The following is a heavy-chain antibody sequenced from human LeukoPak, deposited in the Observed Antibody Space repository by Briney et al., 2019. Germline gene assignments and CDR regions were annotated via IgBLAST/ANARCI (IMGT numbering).Heavy chain of an antibody. CDR3: ARGRGSSSCTDY. J-gene: IGHJ4*02. CDR1: GFTFSSNS. Sequence: PGGSLRPSCVASGFTFSSNSMSWVRQAPGKGLEWLSYISGSGSATYYEDSVKGRFTISRDNAKNSLYLQMNSLRAEDTAVYYCARGRGSSSCTDYWGQGTLVTVSS. V-gene: IGHV3-48*01. CDR2: ISGSGSAT. D-gene: IGHD6-13*01.